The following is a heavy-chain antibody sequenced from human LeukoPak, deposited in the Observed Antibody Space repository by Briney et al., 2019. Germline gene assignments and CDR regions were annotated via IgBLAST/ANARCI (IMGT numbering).Heavy chain of an antibody. J-gene: IGHJ4*02. CDR2: IYPGDSDT. D-gene: IGHD2-2*01. CDR1: GYSFTSYW. V-gene: IGHV5-51*01. CDR3: ARPQKYQPLLWVY. Sequence: GASLKISCKGSGYSFTSYWIGWVRQMPGKGLEWMGIIYPGDSDTRYSPSFQGQVTISADKSISTAYLQWSSLKASDTAMYYCARPQKYQPLLWVYWGQGTLVTVSS.